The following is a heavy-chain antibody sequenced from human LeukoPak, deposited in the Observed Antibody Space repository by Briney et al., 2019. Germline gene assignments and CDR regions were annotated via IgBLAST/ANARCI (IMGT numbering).Heavy chain of an antibody. J-gene: IGHJ6*03. CDR3: ARAGPYDSSGYYYQYYYYMDV. D-gene: IGHD3-22*01. CDR1: GGSISSGSYY. V-gene: IGHV4-61*02. Sequence: SQTLSLTCTVSGGSISSGSYYWSWIRQPAGKGLEWIGRIYTSGSTNYNPSLKSRVTISVDTSKNQFSLKLSSVTAADAAVYYCARAGPYDSSGYYYQYYYYMDVWGKGTTVTISS. CDR2: IYTSGST.